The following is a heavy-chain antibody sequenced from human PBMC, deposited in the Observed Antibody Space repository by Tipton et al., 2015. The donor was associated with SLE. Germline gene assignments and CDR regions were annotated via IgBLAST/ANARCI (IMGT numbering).Heavy chain of an antibody. J-gene: IGHJ4*02. CDR1: GYTFRGYY. V-gene: IGHV1-18*04. CDR2: ISAYNGNT. CDR3: ARDQYYYGSGTYPF. D-gene: IGHD3-10*01. Sequence: QLVQSGAEVKKPGASVKVSCKASGYTFRGYYIHWVRQAPGQGLEWMAWISAYNGNTHFARKFQGRVSMTTDTSTSTAYMELTSLKSDDTAVYYCARDQYYYGSGTYPFWGQGTRVTVSS.